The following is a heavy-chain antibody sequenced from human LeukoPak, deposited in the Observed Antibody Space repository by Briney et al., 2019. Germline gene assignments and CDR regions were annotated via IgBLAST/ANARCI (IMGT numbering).Heavy chain of an antibody. Sequence: LRLSCAASGFTFSSYAMSWVRQHPGKGLEWIGYIYYSGSTYYNPSLKSRVTISVDTSKNQFSLKLSSVTAADTAVYYCAGLYSGSYPYRRSFDYWGQGTLVTVSS. J-gene: IGHJ4*02. CDR3: AGLYSGSYPYRRSFDY. CDR1: GFTFSSYA. V-gene: IGHV4-31*02. D-gene: IGHD1-26*01. CDR2: IYYSGST.